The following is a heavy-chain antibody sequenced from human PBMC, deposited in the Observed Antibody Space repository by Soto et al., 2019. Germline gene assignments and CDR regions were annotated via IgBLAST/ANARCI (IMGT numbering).Heavy chain of an antibody. Sequence: DVNLLESGGGLVQPGGSLRLSCAASGFTFSAYAMNWVRQAPGKGLEWVSSIIVSGGSTHYADSVKGRFTISRDNSQCTLFLQMIRLRAEDTAVYYCAKGNLVTGDRHFDYWGQGTLVTVSS. CDR3: AKGNLVTGDRHFDY. CDR1: GFTFSAYA. CDR2: IIVSGGST. V-gene: IGHV3-23*01. D-gene: IGHD2-21*02. J-gene: IGHJ4*02.